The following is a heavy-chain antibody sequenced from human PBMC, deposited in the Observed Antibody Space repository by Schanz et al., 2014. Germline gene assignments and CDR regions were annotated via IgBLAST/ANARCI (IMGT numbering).Heavy chain of an antibody. CDR3: ARESVSRTRLFDP. Sequence: QVQLVQSGSELKKPGASVKVSCKASGYTFAMYDMNWVRQAPGQGLEWMGRISPSSGGTNYAQNFQGRVTMTKDTSINTVYMELSTLTSDDTAVYYCARESVSRTRLFDPWGQGTLVTVSS. V-gene: IGHV1-2*06. J-gene: IGHJ5*02. CDR2: ISPSSGGT. CDR1: GYTFAMYD. D-gene: IGHD3-3*01.